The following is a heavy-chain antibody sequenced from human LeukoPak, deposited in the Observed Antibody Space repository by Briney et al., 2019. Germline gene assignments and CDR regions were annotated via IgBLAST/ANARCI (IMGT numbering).Heavy chain of an antibody. D-gene: IGHD6-13*01. J-gene: IGHJ5*02. Sequence: ASVKVSCKASGYTFTGYYMHWVRQAPGQGLEWMGWVNPNSGGTNYAQKFQGRVTMTRDTSISTAYMELSSLRSEDTAVYYCARGGGSSWYFSPGHPKTENWFDPWGQGTLVTVSS. CDR3: ARGGGSSWYFSPGHPKTENWFDP. CDR1: GYTFTGYY. V-gene: IGHV1-2*02. CDR2: VNPNSGGT.